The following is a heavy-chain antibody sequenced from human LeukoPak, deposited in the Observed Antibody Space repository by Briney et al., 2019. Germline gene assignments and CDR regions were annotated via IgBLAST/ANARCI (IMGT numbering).Heavy chain of an antibody. D-gene: IGHD2-15*01. V-gene: IGHV1-18*01. Sequence: ASVKVSCKASGYTFTSYGTSWVRQAPGQGLEWMGWISAYNGNTNYAQKLQGRVTMTTDTSTSTAYMELRSLRSDDTAVYYCARDEDIVVVVAAIHTLFDYWGQGTLVTVSS. CDR2: ISAYNGNT. CDR3: ARDEDIVVVVAAIHTLFDY. J-gene: IGHJ4*02. CDR1: GYTFTSYG.